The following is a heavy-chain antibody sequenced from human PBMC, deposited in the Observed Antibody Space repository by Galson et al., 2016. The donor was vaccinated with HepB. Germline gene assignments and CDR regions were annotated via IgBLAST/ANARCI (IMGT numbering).Heavy chain of an antibody. CDR2: INAGNGNT. Sequence: SVKVSCKASGYTFTSYAMHWVRQAPGQRLEWMGWINAGNGNTKYSQKFQGRVTITRDTSASTAYMELSSLRSEDTAVYYCARTSSPNYDYVWGSYRPTWFDSWGQGTLVTGSS. D-gene: IGHD3-16*02. V-gene: IGHV1-3*01. CDR3: ARTSSPNYDYVWGSYRPTWFDS. CDR1: GYTFTSYA. J-gene: IGHJ5*01.